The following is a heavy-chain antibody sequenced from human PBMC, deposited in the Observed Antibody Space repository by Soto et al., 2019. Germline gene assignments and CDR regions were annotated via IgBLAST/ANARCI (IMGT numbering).Heavy chain of an antibody. CDR3: AGGVEMATIRYYYYGMDV. Sequence: GGSLRLSCAAPGFTFSSYSMSWVRQAPGKGLEGVAVISYDGSNKYYADSVKGRFTISRDNSKNTLYLQMNSLRAEDTAVYYCAGGVEMATIRYYYYGMDVWGQVTTVTVSS. D-gene: IGHD5-12*01. CDR2: ISYDGSNK. V-gene: IGHV3-30*03. CDR1: GFTFSSYS. J-gene: IGHJ6*02.